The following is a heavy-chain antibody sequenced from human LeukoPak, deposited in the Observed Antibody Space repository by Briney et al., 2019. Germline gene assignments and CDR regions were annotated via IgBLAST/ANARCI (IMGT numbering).Heavy chain of an antibody. J-gene: IGHJ5*02. CDR3: ARRIAAAGDNWFDP. D-gene: IGHD6-13*01. CDR1: GYTFTSYA. Sequence: ASVKVSCKASGYTFTSYAMHWVRQAPGQRLEWMGWINAGNGNTKHSQKFQGRVTITRDTSASTAYMELSSLRSEDTAVYYCARRIAAAGDNWFDPWGQGTLVTVSS. V-gene: IGHV1-3*01. CDR2: INAGNGNT.